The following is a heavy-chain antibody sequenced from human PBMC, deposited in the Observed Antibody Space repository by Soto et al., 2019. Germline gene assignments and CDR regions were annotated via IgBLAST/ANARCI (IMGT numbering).Heavy chain of an antibody. J-gene: IGHJ6*02. V-gene: IGHV1-69*18. Sequence: QVHLVQSGAEVKKAGSSVKVSCKASGGTFRSYVITWVRQAPGQGLEWMGRSIPIFGTANYAQKFQGRVTIIADESTSTAYMELSSLRSEDTAVYYCAIESGLTRGLDVWGQGTTVTVSS. D-gene: IGHD3-10*01. CDR3: AIESGLTRGLDV. CDR1: GGTFRSYV. CDR2: SIPIFGTA.